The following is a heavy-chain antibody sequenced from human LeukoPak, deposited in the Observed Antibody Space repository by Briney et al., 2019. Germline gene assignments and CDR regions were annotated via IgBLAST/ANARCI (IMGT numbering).Heavy chain of an antibody. J-gene: IGHJ6*03. V-gene: IGHV4-39*07. CDR1: GGSISTSSYY. CDR2: IFYSGST. Sequence: PSETLSLTCTVSGGSISTSSYYWGWVRQPPGKGLEWIGNIFYSGSTYYSPSLKSRVTISLDTSRNQFSLKLNSVTAADTAVYYCARGSRRRCGGNLEAGPYYYYYMDVWGKGTTVTVSS. CDR3: ARGSRRRCGGNLEAGPYYYYYMDV. D-gene: IGHD4-23*01.